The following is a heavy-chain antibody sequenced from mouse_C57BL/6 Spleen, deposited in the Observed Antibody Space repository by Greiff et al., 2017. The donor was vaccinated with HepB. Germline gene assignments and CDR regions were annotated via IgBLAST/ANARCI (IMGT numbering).Heavy chain of an antibody. D-gene: IGHD2-5*01. CDR3: TRYSKYVGDY. V-gene: IGHV6-3*01. CDR2: IRFKSDNSAT. CDR1: GFTFRNYW. Sequence: EVKLMASGGGLVQPGGSMKLSCVSSGFTFRNYWMNWVSQSPEKGLEWVAQIRFKSDNSATHYAESVKGRFTISRDNSTRSVYLQMNNLKSEDTGIEYCTRYSKYVGDYWGKGTSVTVSS. J-gene: IGHJ4*01.